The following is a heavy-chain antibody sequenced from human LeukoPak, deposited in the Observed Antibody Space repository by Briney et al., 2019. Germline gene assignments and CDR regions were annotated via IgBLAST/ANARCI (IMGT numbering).Heavy chain of an antibody. Sequence: AGGSLRLSCAASGFTFSSYWMSWVRQAPGKGLEWVANIKQGGSEKYYADSVRGRFTISRDNAKNSLYLQMNSLRAEDTAVYYCAGEAYRDTSIDYCGQGTLVTVSS. CDR3: AGEAYRDTSIDY. V-gene: IGHV3-7*05. CDR2: IKQGGSEK. J-gene: IGHJ4*02. D-gene: IGHD5-18*01. CDR1: GFTFSSYW.